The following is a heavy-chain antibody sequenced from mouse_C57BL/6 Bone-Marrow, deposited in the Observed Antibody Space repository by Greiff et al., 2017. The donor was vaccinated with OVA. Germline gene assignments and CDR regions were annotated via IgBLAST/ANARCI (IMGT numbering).Heavy chain of an antibody. D-gene: IGHD1-1*01. V-gene: IGHV1-5*01. J-gene: IGHJ1*03. CDR1: GYTFTSYW. Sequence: EVQLVESGTVLARPGASVKMSCKTSGYTFTSYWMHWVKQRPGQGLEWIGAIYPGNSDTSYNQKFKGKAKLTAVTSASTAYMELSSLTNEDSAVYYCTRSPPYYYGSSYWYFDVWGTGTTVTVSS. CDR3: TRSPPYYYGSSYWYFDV. CDR2: IYPGNSDT.